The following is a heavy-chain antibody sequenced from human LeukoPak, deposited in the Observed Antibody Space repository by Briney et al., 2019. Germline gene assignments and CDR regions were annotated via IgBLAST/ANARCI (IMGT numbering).Heavy chain of an antibody. V-gene: IGHV1-46*01. CDR3: ARTSYGSGSYYRGYFDY. D-gene: IGHD3-10*01. CDR1: GYTFTSYY. CDR2: INPSGGST. J-gene: IGHJ4*02. Sequence: GASVKVSCKASGYTFTSYYMHWVRQAPGQGLEWMGIINPSGGSTSYAQKFQGRVTMTRDTSTSTVYMELSSLRSEDTAVYYCARTSYGSGSYYRGYFDYWGQGTLVTVSS.